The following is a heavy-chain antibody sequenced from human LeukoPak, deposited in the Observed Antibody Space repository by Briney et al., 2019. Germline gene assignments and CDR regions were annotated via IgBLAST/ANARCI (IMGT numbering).Heavy chain of an antibody. CDR2: IYYSGST. J-gene: IGHJ4*02. CDR3: ARVSGEQWLENDY. D-gene: IGHD6-19*01. V-gene: IGHV4-39*01. Sequence: PSETLSLTCTVSGGSISSSSYSWGWLRQPPGKGLEWIGSIYYSGSTYYNPSLKSRVTISVDTSKNQFSLKLSSVTAADTAVYYCARVSGEQWLENDYWGQGTLVTVSS. CDR1: GGSISSSSYS.